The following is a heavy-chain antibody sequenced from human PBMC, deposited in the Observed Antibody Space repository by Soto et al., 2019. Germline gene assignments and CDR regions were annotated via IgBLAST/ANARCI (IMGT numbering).Heavy chain of an antibody. V-gene: IGHV1-3*01. CDR1: GYTFSTYG. CDR2: LNGGTGQT. D-gene: IGHD1-1*01. Sequence: GASVKVSCKASGYTFSTYGMHWVRQAPGQSLEWMGRLNGGTGQTRYSQRFQDRVIITRDTSASTGYMELSSLRSEDTAVYYCARGKGMEENYFYYGLDIWGQGTTVTVPS. CDR3: ARGKGMEENYFYYGLDI. J-gene: IGHJ6*02.